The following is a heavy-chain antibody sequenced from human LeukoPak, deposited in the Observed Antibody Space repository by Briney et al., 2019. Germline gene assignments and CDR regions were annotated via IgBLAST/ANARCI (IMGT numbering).Heavy chain of an antibody. V-gene: IGHV4-4*07. J-gene: IGHJ3*02. CDR3: ARDRGSRDAFDI. CDR2: IDTSGST. D-gene: IGHD1-26*01. CDR1: GGSISSYY. Sequence: SETLSLTCTVSGGSISSYYWSWIRQPAGEGLEWIGRIDTSGSTNYNPSLKSRVTMSADTSKNQLSLKLSSVTAADTALYYCARDRGSRDAFDIWGQGTMVTVSS.